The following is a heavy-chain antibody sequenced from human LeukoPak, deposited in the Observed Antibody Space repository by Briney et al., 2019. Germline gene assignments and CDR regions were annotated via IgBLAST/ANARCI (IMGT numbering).Heavy chain of an antibody. J-gene: IGHJ4*02. CDR1: GFTFSSYA. V-gene: IGHV3-23*01. CDR3: AKDRAGLGYCSGGSCYRPKKDY. Sequence: GGSLRLSCAASGFTFSSYAMGWVRQAPGKGLEWVSAISGSGGSTYYADSVKGRFTISRDNSKNTLYLQMNSLRAEDTAVYYCAKDRAGLGYCSGGSCYRPKKDYWGQGTLVTVSS. D-gene: IGHD2-15*01. CDR2: ISGSGGST.